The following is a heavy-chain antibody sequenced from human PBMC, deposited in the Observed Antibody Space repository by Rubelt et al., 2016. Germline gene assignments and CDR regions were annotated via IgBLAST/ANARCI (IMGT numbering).Heavy chain of an antibody. CDR1: GYTFTSYA. CDR3: ARVIAAAGRDGNYFDY. CDR2: INTNTGNP. J-gene: IGHJ4*02. V-gene: IGHV7-4-1*02. Sequence: QVQLVQSGSELKKPGASVKVSCKASGYTFTSYAMNWVRQAPGQGLEWMGWINTNTGNPTYAQGFTGRLVFSLDTSGSTAYLQISSLKAEDTAVYYCARVIAAAGRDGNYFDYWGQGTLVTVSS. D-gene: IGHD6-13*01.